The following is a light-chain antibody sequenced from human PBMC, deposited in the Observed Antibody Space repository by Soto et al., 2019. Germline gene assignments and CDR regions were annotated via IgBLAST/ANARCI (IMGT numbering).Light chain of an antibody. CDR2: GAS. V-gene: IGKV3-15*01. Sequence: EIAMTQSPATLSVSLGERATLSCRASQYISNNLAWYQQRPGQAPSLLIYGASTRATGVPARFSGSGYGTDFLLSISGLQSEDSAVYYCQQYNHWSSITFGQGTRLEMK. CDR3: QQYNHWSSIT. J-gene: IGKJ5*01. CDR1: QYISNN.